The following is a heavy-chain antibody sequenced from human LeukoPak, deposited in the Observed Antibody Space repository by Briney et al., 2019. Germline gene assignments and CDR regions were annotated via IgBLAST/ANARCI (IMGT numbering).Heavy chain of an antibody. V-gene: IGHV1-2*06. CDR1: GDTFTGYY. Sequence: ASLKGSCKASGDTFTGYYMHWVRQAPGQGLEWMGRINPNRGGTNYAKKFQGRVTMTRDTSISTAYMELSRLRSDDTAVYYCARDHIPYGSGSYGYWGQGTLVTVSS. CDR2: INPNRGGT. D-gene: IGHD3-10*01. CDR3: ARDHIPYGSGSYGY. J-gene: IGHJ4*02.